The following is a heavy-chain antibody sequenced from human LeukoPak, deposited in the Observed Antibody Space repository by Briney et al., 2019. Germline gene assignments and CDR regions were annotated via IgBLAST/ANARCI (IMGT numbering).Heavy chain of an antibody. CDR2: IYSGGST. D-gene: IGHD6-19*01. V-gene: IGHV3-53*01. CDR3: ARDFSVAGYNWFDP. J-gene: IGHJ5*02. Sequence: GGSLRLSCAASGFTVSSNYMSWVRQAPGKGLEWVSVIYSGGSTYYADSVKGRFTISRDNSKNTLYLQMNSLRAEDTAVYYCARDFSVAGYNWFDPWGQGTLVTVSS. CDR1: GFTVSSNY.